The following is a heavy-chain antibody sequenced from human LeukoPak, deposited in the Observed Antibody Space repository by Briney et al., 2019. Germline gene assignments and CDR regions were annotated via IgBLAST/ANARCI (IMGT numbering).Heavy chain of an antibody. D-gene: IGHD6-13*01. Sequence: ASVKVSCKASGYTFTSYGISWVRQAPGQGLEWMGWISAYNGNTNYAQKLQGRVTMTTDTSTSTAYMELRSLRSDDTAVYYCARVRIAAAGTSPDYYYYGMDVWGKGTTVTVSS. CDR3: ARVRIAAAGTSPDYYYYGMDV. J-gene: IGHJ6*04. V-gene: IGHV1-18*04. CDR1: GYTFTSYG. CDR2: ISAYNGNT.